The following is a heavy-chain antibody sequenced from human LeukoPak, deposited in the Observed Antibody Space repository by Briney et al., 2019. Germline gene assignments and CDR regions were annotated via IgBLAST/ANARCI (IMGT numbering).Heavy chain of an antibody. CDR1: GLIFSSYW. D-gene: IGHD6-13*01. V-gene: IGHV3-7*01. CDR2: IKKDGSEM. Sequence: PGGSLRLSCEASGLIFSSYWMSWVRQAPGKGLEWVANIKKDGSEMYYVDSVKGRFTISRDNAKNSLYLQMNSLRAEDTAVYYCAREESSSWYGGDWFDPWGQGTLVTVSS. J-gene: IGHJ5*02. CDR3: AREESSSWYGGDWFDP.